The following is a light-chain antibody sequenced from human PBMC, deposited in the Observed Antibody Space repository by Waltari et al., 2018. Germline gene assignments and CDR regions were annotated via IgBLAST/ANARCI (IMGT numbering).Light chain of an antibody. J-gene: IGKJ2*01. CDR2: GAS. CDR3: QQYNNWPPYT. CDR1: QTVSSN. Sequence: EVVMTQSPATLSVSPGERATLSCRASQTVSSNLAWYQQKPGQPPRLLIYGASTRASGIPARFSGSGSGTEFTLTISSLQSEDFAXYYCQQYNNWPPYTFGQGTKLEIK. V-gene: IGKV3-15*01.